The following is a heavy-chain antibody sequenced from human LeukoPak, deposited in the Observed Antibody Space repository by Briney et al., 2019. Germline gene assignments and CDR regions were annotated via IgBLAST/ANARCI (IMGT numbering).Heavy chain of an antibody. CDR2: IKSKTDGGTT. V-gene: IGHV3-15*01. CDR1: GFTFSSYE. Sequence: PGGSLRLSCAASGFTFSSYEMNWVRQAPGKGLEWVGRIKSKTDGGTTDYAAPVKGRFTISRDDSKNTLYLQMNSLKTEDTAVYYCTTDMEDTAINAFDIWGQGTMVTVSS. CDR3: TTDMEDTAINAFDI. J-gene: IGHJ3*02. D-gene: IGHD5-18*01.